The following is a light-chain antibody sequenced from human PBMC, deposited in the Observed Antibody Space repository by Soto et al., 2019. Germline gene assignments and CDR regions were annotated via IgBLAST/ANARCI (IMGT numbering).Light chain of an antibody. CDR2: EVN. J-gene: IGLJ1*01. CDR1: NSDIGGYNF. V-gene: IGLV2-14*01. CDR3: CSYTSGTTNV. Sequence: QSALTQPASVSGSPGQSITISCAGTNSDIGGYNFVSWYQQHPGKAPKLIIFEVNKRPSGFSNRFSGSKSGNTASLTISGLQAEDEADYYCCSYTSGTTNVFGTGTKLTVL.